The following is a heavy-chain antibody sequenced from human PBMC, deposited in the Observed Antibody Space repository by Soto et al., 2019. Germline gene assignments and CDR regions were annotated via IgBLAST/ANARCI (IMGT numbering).Heavy chain of an antibody. J-gene: IGHJ4*02. CDR1: GGTFSSYT. Sequence: QVQLVQSGAEVKKPGSSVKVSCKASGGTFSSYTISWVRQAPGQGLEWLGRIIPSLGIANYAQKFQGRVTIPADKSTITDYMELSSLRCEGTAVYYCARGNDSSGYYRAGRSGYWGQGTLVTVSS. V-gene: IGHV1-69*02. CDR3: ARGNDSSGYYRAGRSGY. D-gene: IGHD3-22*01. CDR2: IIPSLGIA.